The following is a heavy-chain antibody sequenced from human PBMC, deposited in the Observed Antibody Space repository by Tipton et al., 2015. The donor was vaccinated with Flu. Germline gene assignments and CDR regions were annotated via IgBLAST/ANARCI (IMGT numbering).Heavy chain of an antibody. CDR2: MYYSGRT. J-gene: IGHJ5*02. Sequence: TLSLTCIVSGGSISGSFWSWIRQPPGNGLELIAYMYYSGRTYYNPSFKSRVTISIDMSKNQLSLRLSSATAADTAVYYCARGVRICAGTNCYINWFDPWGQGTLVTVSS. CDR1: GGSISGSF. CDR3: ARGVRICAGTNCYINWFDP. D-gene: IGHD2-2*02. V-gene: IGHV4-59*01.